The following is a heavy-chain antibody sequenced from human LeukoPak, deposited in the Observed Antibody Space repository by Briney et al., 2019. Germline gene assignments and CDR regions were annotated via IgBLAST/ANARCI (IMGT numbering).Heavy chain of an antibody. V-gene: IGHV3-30*02. Sequence: VRSLSPSRAPSLFTLRSFGIQGGRGAPHERLGWLAFIRSDGSNEYYADSVKGRFTISRGKSRNTLYLQMNSLSVDDTAIYYCAKDRSPGAVAGTWAENWGQGTLVTVSS. CDR1: LFTLRSFG. CDR3: AKDRSPGAVAGTWAEN. CDR2: IRSDGSNE. J-gene: IGHJ4*02. D-gene: IGHD6-19*01.